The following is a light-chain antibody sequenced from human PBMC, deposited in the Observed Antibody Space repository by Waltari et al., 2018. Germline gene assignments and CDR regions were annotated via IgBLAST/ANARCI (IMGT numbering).Light chain of an antibody. V-gene: IGLV2-14*01. Sequence: QSALAQPASVSASPGESITISCTGTSIDIGIFSFASWYQQHPGHAPKLMIYEVTNRPSGISNRFSGSKSGHTASLTISGLRAEDEADYYCSSYTSSSTYVFGTGTRVTVL. CDR2: EVT. CDR3: SSYTSSSTYV. J-gene: IGLJ1*01. CDR1: SIDIGIFSF.